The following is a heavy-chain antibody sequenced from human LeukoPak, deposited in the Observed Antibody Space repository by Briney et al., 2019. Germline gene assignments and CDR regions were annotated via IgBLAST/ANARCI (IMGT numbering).Heavy chain of an antibody. V-gene: IGHV1-18*01. J-gene: IGHJ4*02. CDR3: ARVTAVAGTGTFDY. D-gene: IGHD6-19*01. Sequence: ASVKVSCKASGYTFTSYGIRWVRQAPGQGLEWMGWISAYNGNTNYAQKLQGRVTMTTDTSTSTAYMELRSLRSDDTAVYYCARVTAVAGTGTFDYWGQGTLVTVSS. CDR1: GYTFTSYG. CDR2: ISAYNGNT.